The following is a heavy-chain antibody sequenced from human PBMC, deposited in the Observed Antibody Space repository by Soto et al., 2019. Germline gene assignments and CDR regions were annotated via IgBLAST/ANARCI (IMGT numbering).Heavy chain of an antibody. CDR1: GFTFDDYA. J-gene: IGHJ6*02. Sequence: GGSLRLSCAASGFTFDDYAMHWVRQAPGKGLEWVSGFSWNSGTIVYADSVKGRFTISRDNAKNSLYLQMNSLRGEDTALYYCAKDMRGGSSSSRYYYGLDVWGQGTTVTVSS. D-gene: IGHD6-13*01. CDR2: FSWNSGTI. V-gene: IGHV3-9*01. CDR3: AKDMRGGSSSSRYYYGLDV.